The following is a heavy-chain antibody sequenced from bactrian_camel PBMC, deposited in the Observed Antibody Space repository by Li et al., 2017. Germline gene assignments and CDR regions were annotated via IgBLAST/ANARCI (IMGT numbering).Heavy chain of an antibody. J-gene: IGHJ7*01. Sequence: HVQLVESGGGLVQAGGSLKLSCTGTTLDFSEEDMEWFRQDPGTDCEWVSRITSDGTATYSDSVKGRFTASQDLDENTVHLQMNNLKPEDTGMYYCGARGSNVVGVTVTFVAWTLGAKEPRSPSP. V-gene: IGHV3S63*01. CDR2: ITSDGTA. D-gene: IGHD7*01. CDR1: TLDFSEED.